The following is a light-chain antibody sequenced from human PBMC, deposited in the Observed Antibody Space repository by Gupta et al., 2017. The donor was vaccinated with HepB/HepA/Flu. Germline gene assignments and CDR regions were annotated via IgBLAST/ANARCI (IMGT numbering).Light chain of an antibody. J-gene: IGKJ4*01. CDR2: AAS. V-gene: IGKV1-39*01. CDR1: QTIMRH. Sequence: DIQMTQPPSTMSASVGDRVTLTCRASQTIMRHLNWYQQKPGKAPKLLIYAASVLQSGVPSRFSGSGSGTDFTLTISNLQPEDFETYYCQQSYGNPLTFGGGTKLQIK. CDR3: QQSYGNPLT.